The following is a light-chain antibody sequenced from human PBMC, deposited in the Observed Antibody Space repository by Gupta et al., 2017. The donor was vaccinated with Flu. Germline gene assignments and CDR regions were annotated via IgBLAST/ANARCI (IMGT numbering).Light chain of an antibody. Sequence: HSALTHPASGSRSPDRPITISCTGTSSDVGGYHYVPWYQQPPGKAPKIMIYDVSNRPSVVSNRFSGSKSGNTASLTISGLQAEDEADYYCSSCISSHIYVFGSGTKVTVL. CDR2: DVS. V-gene: IGLV2-14*03. J-gene: IGLJ1*01. CDR3: SSCISSHIYV. CDR1: SSDVGGYHY.